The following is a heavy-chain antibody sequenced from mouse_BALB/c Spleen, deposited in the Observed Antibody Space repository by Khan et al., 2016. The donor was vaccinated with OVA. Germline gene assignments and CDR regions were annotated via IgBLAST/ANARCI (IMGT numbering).Heavy chain of an antibody. D-gene: IGHD4-1*01. V-gene: IGHV5-6*01. CDR3: AERLTGSFAY. CDR1: GFTFSSYS. Sequence: EVELVESGGDLVKPGGSLKLSCAASGFTFSSYSMPWVRQTPDKRLEWVASISSGGDYTYYPDSVKGRFTFSRDNAKNTLYLQMSELKSEDTAVYYGAERLTGSFAYWGQGTLVTVSA. J-gene: IGHJ3*01. CDR2: ISSGGDYT.